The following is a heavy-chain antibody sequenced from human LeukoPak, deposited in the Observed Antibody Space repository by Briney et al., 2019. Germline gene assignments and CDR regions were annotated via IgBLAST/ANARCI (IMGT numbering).Heavy chain of an antibody. Sequence: PGGSLRLSCAASGFTFSSYAMSWVRQAPGKGLEWVSAISGSGGSTYYADSVKGRFTISRDNSKNTLYLQMNSLRAEDTAVYYCAKDPYYYDSSGYYYLVGSGYWGQGTLVTVSS. V-gene: IGHV3-23*01. CDR1: GFTFSSYA. J-gene: IGHJ4*02. CDR2: ISGSGGST. CDR3: AKDPYYYDSSGYYYLVGSGY. D-gene: IGHD3-22*01.